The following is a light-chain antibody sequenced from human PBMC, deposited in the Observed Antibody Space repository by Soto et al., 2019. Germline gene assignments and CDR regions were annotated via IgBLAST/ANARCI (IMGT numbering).Light chain of an antibody. CDR2: EVT. CDR3: SSYTGGNPSYV. V-gene: IGLV2-8*01. J-gene: IGLJ1*01. Sequence: SALTQPPSASGSPGHSVTISCTGTSSDVGGYDYVSWYQQHPGKAPKFMIYEVTIRPSGVSDRFSGSKSGNTASLTVSGLQAEDEADYYCSSYTGGNPSYVFGTGTKVTVL. CDR1: SSDVGGYDY.